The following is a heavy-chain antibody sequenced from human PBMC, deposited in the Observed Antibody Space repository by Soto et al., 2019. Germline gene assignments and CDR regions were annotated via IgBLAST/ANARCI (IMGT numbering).Heavy chain of an antibody. D-gene: IGHD2-15*01. Sequence: SETLSLTCTVSGGSISSGGYYWSWIRQHPGKGLEWIGYIYYSGSTYYNPSLKSRVTISVDTSKNQFSLKLSSVTAADTAVYYCARVREVVVAATPSYYFXYWDQGTLVTVSS. CDR1: GGSISSGGYY. CDR2: IYYSGST. V-gene: IGHV4-31*03. J-gene: IGHJ4*02. CDR3: ARVREVVVAATPSYYFXY.